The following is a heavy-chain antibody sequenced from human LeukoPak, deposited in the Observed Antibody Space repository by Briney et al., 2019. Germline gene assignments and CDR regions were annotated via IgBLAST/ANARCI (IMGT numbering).Heavy chain of an antibody. CDR2: IFHSGST. V-gene: IGHV4-38-2*01. D-gene: IGHD1-26*01. CDR1: SYSISGGYY. Sequence: PSETLSLTCAVSSYSISGGYYWGWIRQPPGKWLGRIGSIFHSGSTYYNPSLKSQVTIPVDASKSQFSLKLSSVTAADTAVYYCARRGATIDYGGRGTLVSVSS. CDR3: ARRGATIDY. J-gene: IGHJ4*02.